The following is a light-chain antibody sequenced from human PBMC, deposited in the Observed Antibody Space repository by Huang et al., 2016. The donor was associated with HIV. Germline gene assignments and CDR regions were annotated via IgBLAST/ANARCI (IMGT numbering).Light chain of an antibody. CDR3: QQYYDWPPIT. V-gene: IGKV3-15*01. CDR1: KTVYNN. CDR2: GAS. Sequence: EIVMTQSPATLSVSPGETATLSCRASKTVYNNLAWYQQKPGQAPRLLIYGASTRTTGIPGRFSGGGFGTEFTLTISTLQSEDFAVYYCQQYYDWPPITFGQGTRVDIK. J-gene: IGKJ5*01.